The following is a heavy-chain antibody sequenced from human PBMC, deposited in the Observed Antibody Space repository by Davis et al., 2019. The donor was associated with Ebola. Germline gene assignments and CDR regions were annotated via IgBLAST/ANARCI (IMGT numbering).Heavy chain of an antibody. V-gene: IGHV5-51*01. D-gene: IGHD2-15*01. CDR3: ATKLPVEASFDY. J-gene: IGHJ4*02. CDR1: GYSFTNYW. CDR2: IYPGDSET. Sequence: GESLKISCNGSGYSFTNYWIGWVRQMPGKGLEWMGIIYPGDSETRYSPSFQGLVTMSVDKSISTAYLQWNSLKASDTAMYYCATKLPVEASFDYWGQGTLVTVSS.